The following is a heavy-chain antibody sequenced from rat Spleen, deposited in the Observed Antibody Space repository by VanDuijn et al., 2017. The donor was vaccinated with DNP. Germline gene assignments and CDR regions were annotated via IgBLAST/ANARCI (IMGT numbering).Heavy chain of an antibody. CDR1: GFTFSDYY. CDR2: TNYNGGST. J-gene: IGHJ2*01. V-gene: IGHV5-22*01. Sequence: EVQLVESGGGIVQPGGSLKLSCAASGFTFSDYYMAWVRQAPTKGLEWVAYTNYNGGSTYNGDSVKGRFTISRDNAKSTLYLQMNSLRSEDMATYYCARHVLPLRVWDYWGQGVMVTVSS. CDR3: ARHVLPLRVWDY. D-gene: IGHD1-4*01.